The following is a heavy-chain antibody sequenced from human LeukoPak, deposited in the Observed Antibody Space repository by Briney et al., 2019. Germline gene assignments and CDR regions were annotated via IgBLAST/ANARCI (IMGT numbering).Heavy chain of an antibody. CDR1: GYTFTSYY. J-gene: IGHJ4*02. D-gene: IGHD3-16*01. CDR2: INPSGGST. CDR3: ARDLGRADYVWGSYQDY. Sequence: ASVKVSCKASGYTFTSYYMHWVRQAPGQGLEWMGIINPSGGSTSYAQKFQGRVTMTGDTSTSTVYMELSSMRSEDTAVYYCARDLGRADYVWGSYQDYWGQGPLVTVSS. V-gene: IGHV1-46*01.